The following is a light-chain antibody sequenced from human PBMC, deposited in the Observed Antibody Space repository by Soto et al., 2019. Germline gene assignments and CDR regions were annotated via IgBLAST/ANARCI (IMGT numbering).Light chain of an antibody. CDR1: SSDVGSYNL. J-gene: IGLJ2*01. Sequence: QSALTQPASVSGSPGQSITISCTGTSSDVGSYNLVSWYQQHPGKAPKLIIYEGSKRPSGVSNRFSGSKSGNTAALTISGLQAEDEADYFCCSYAGTVTFEDVVVGGGTKLTVL. V-gene: IGLV2-23*03. CDR3: CSYAGTVTFEDVV. CDR2: EGS.